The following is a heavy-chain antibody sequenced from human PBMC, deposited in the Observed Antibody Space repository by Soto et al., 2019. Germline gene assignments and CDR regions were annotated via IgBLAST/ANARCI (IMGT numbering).Heavy chain of an antibody. D-gene: IGHD4-17*01. CDR3: ARDGAGGYGDYGMPDY. J-gene: IGHJ4*02. CDR2: INAGNGNT. V-gene: IGHV1-3*01. CDR1: GYTFTSYA. Sequence: QVQLVQSGAEVKKPGASVKVSCKASGYTFTSYAMHWVRQAPGQRLEWMGWINAGNGNTKYSQKFQGRVTITRDTSASTDYMELSSLRSEDTAVYYCARDGAGGYGDYGMPDYWGQGTLVTVSS.